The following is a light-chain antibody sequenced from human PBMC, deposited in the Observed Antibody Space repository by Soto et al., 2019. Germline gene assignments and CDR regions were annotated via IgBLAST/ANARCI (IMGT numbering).Light chain of an antibody. CDR2: DVS. Sequence: QSALTQPASVSGSPGQSITISCTGTSSDVGGYNYVSWYQQHPGKAPKLMIYDVSNRPSGVSNRFSGSKSGNTASLTISGLQAEDEADYYCSSDTSSSTPWVVFGGGTKLTVL. CDR3: SSDTSSSTPWVV. V-gene: IGLV2-14*01. J-gene: IGLJ2*01. CDR1: SSDVGGYNY.